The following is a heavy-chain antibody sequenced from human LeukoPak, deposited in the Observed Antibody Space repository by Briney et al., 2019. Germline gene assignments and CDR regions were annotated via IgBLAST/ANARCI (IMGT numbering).Heavy chain of an antibody. J-gene: IGHJ4*02. D-gene: IGHD5-12*01. CDR1: GFTFSGSA. CDR3: TSPGMVATRDY. V-gene: IGHV3-73*01. CDR2: IRSKANSYAT. Sequence: PGGSLRLSRAASGFTFSGSAMHWVRQASGKGLEWVGRIRSKANSYATAYAASVKGRFTISRDDSKNTAYLQMNSLKTEDTAVYYCTSPGMVATRDYWGQGTLVTVSS.